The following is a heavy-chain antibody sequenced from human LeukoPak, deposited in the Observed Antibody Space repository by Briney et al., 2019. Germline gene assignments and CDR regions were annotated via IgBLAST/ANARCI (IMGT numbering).Heavy chain of an antibody. CDR1: GGSFSGYY. J-gene: IGHJ4*02. V-gene: IGHV4-34*01. Sequence: PSETLSLTCAVYGGSFSGYYWSWIRQPPGKGLEWIGEINHSGSTNYNPSLKSRVTISVDTSKNLFSLKLSSVTAADTAVYYCARGLNYPDYWGQGTLVTVSS. CDR3: ARGLNYPDY. CDR2: INHSGST.